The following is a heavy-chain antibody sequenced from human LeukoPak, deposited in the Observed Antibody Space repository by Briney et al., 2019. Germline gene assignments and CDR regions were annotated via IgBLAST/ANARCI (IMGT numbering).Heavy chain of an antibody. J-gene: IGHJ4*02. CDR3: ARDFKGHSSSFRD. Sequence: GGSLRLSCAASGFTFSSYDMHWVRQAPGKGLEWVAVIWYDGSNKYYADSMKGRFTISRDNSKNTMYLQMNSLRAEDTAVYYCARDFKGHSSSFRDWGQGTLVTVSS. V-gene: IGHV3-33*01. D-gene: IGHD6-13*01. CDR1: GFTFSSYD. CDR2: IWYDGSNK.